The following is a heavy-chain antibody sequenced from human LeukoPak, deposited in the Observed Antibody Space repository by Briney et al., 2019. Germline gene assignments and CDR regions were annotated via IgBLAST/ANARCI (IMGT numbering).Heavy chain of an antibody. J-gene: IGHJ5*02. CDR3: ARNYDGGWFDP. Sequence: ASVKVSCKASGYTFTNYYIHWVRQAPGQGLEWMGIINPSGGSPTYAQNFQGRVTMTRDTSTSTVYMELSSLRSEDTAVYYCARNYDGGWFDPWGQETLVTVSS. D-gene: IGHD3-3*01. CDR1: GYTFTNYY. CDR2: INPSGGSP. V-gene: IGHV1-46*01.